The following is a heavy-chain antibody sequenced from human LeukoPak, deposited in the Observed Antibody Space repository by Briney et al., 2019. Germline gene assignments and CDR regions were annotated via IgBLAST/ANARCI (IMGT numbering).Heavy chain of an antibody. CDR2: FDPEIDES. D-gene: IGHD7-27*01. CDR1: GSALADLT. Sequence: ASVKVSCKVSGSALADLTMNWVRQAPGKGLEWMGGFDPEIDESIYVQKLQGRVTMTEDISRDTAYMELSNVTSEDTAVYYCAVHSGDGLDYWGQGTLVIVSS. CDR3: AVHSGDGLDY. J-gene: IGHJ4*02. V-gene: IGHV1-24*01.